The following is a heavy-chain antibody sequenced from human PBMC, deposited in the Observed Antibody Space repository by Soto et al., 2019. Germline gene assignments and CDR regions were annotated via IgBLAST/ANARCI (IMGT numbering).Heavy chain of an antibody. CDR3: AKDHKAEQLVLVADY. J-gene: IGHJ4*02. V-gene: IGHV3-23*01. Sequence: EVQLLESGGGLVQPGGSLRLSCAASGFTFSSYAMSWVRQAPGKGLEWVSAISGSGGSTYYADSVKGRFTISRDNSKNTLYQQMNSLRAEDTAVYYCAKDHKAEQLVLVADYWGQGTLVTVSS. D-gene: IGHD6-6*01. CDR2: ISGSGGST. CDR1: GFTFSSYA.